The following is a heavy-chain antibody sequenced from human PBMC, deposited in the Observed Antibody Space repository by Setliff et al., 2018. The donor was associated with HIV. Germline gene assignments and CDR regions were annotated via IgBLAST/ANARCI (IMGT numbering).Heavy chain of an antibody. Sequence: PGGSLRLSCAASGFTFSSYSMNWVRQAPGKGLEWVSFISPSGTYIHYADSLKGRFTISRDNAKNSLYLQMNSLRAEDTAVYYCVGQFDYTAMATFHHWGLGTLVTVSS. CDR1: GFTFSSYS. CDR3: VGQFDYTAMATFHH. J-gene: IGHJ4*02. CDR2: ISPSGTYI. V-gene: IGHV3-21*01. D-gene: IGHD5-18*01.